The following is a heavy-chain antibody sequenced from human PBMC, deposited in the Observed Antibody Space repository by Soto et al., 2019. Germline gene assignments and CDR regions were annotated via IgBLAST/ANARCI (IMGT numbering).Heavy chain of an antibody. CDR1: GFTFSSYA. J-gene: IGHJ4*02. Sequence: EVQLLESGGGLVQPGGSLRLSCAASGFTFSSYAMSGVRQAPGKGLAWVSGISVSGGSTYYADSVKGRFTISRDNSKNSLYLQMNSLRAEDTAVYYCASNTRYDPPDYWGQGTLVTVSS. V-gene: IGHV3-23*01. D-gene: IGHD3-16*01. CDR3: ASNTRYDPPDY. CDR2: ISVSGGST.